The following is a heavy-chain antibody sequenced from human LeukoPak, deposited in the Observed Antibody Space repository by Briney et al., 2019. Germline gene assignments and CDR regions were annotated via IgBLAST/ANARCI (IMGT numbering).Heavy chain of an antibody. Sequence: SETLSLTCTVSGGSVSSGSYYWSWIRQPPGKGLEWIGYIYYSGSTNYNPSLKSRVTISVDTSKNQFSLKLSSVTAADTAVYSCARNRGGKQLWQSRATPFFNYGARGPLVTVSS. CDR1: GGSVSSGSYY. CDR2: IYYSGST. D-gene: IGHD5-18*01. V-gene: IGHV4-61*01. CDR3: ARNRGGKQLWQSRATPFFNY. J-gene: IGHJ4*02.